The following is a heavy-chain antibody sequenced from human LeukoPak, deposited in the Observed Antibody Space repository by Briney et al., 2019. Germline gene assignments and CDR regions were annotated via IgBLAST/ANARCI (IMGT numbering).Heavy chain of an antibody. J-gene: IGHJ4*02. CDR1: GYTLTELS. D-gene: IGHD3-22*01. Sequence: ASVKVSCKVSGYTLTELSMHWVRQAPGKGLEWMGGFDPEDGETIYAQKFQGRVTMTEDTSTDTAYMELSSLRSEDTAVYYCATGLITMIPSSLYYFDYWGQGTLVTVSS. CDR2: FDPEDGET. CDR3: ATGLITMIPSSLYYFDY. V-gene: IGHV1-24*01.